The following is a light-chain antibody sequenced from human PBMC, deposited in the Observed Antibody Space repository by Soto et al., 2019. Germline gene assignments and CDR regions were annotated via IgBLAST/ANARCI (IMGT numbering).Light chain of an antibody. J-gene: IGKJ1*01. CDR2: AAS. Sequence: EIVLTQSPGTLSLSPGERATLSCRASQSVSRNYLAWYQHRPGQAPRLLIYAASDRATGVPDRFSGSGSGTDFTLTISRLEPEDFAVYYCHQYGGSLGTFGQGTKVEIK. V-gene: IGKV3-20*01. CDR3: HQYGGSLGT. CDR1: QSVSRNY.